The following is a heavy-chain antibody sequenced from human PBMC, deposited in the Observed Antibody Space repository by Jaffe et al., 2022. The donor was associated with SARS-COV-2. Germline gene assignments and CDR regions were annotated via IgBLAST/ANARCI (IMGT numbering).Heavy chain of an antibody. CDR1: GGSISSGDYY. CDR3: ARDLGTTVTPEQHDAFDI. D-gene: IGHD4-17*01. CDR2: IYYSGST. J-gene: IGHJ3*02. Sequence: QVQLQESGPGLVKPSQTLSLTCTVSGGSISSGDYYWSWIRQPPGKGLEWIGYIYYSGSTYYNPSLKSRVTISVDTSKNQFSLKLSSVTAADTAVYYCARDLGTTVTPEQHDAFDIWGQGTMVTVSS. V-gene: IGHV4-30-4*01.